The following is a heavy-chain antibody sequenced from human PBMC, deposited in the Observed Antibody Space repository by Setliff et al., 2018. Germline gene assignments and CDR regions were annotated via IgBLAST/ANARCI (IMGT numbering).Heavy chain of an antibody. CDR3: ARAPGPYYYYMDV. J-gene: IGHJ6*03. CDR2: INAANGDT. CDR1: GYTFRSYA. V-gene: IGHV1-3*01. Sequence: ASVKVSCKASGYTFRSYAMHWVRQAPGQRLEWMGWINAANGDTKYSQKFQGRVTITRDTSASTAYMELSSLRSEDTAVYYCARAPGPYYYYMDVWGKGTTVTVSS.